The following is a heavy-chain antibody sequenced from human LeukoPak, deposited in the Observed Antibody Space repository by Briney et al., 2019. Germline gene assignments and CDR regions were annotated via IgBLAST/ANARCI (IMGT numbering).Heavy chain of an antibody. J-gene: IGHJ6*03. Sequence: SETLSLTCAVYGVSFSGYYLRWIRQPPGKGLEWIGEINHSGSTNYNPSLKSRVNISVDTSKNQFSLTLSSVTAADTAVYYCARGVIYMDVWGKGTTVTVSS. CDR1: GVSFSGYY. CDR2: INHSGST. CDR3: ARGVIYMDV. V-gene: IGHV4-34*01.